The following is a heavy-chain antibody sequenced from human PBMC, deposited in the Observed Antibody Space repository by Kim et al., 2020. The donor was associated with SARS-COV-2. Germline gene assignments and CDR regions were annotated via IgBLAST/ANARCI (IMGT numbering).Heavy chain of an antibody. CDR1: GFTFGSHW. CDR2: IKEDGTDK. V-gene: IGHV3-7*01. Sequence: GGSLRLSCAASGFTFGSHWMSLVRQAPGKGLEWLAKIKEDGTDKYYLSSVEGRFTISRDNAKNSLYLQMNSLRGEDTALYYCTRDRAYSLDFWGQGTLVTVSS. J-gene: IGHJ4*02. D-gene: IGHD2-15*01. CDR3: TRDRAYSLDF.